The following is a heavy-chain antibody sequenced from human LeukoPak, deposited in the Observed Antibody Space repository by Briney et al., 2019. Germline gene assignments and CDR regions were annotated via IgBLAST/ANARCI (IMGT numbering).Heavy chain of an antibody. J-gene: IGHJ4*02. CDR3: ARGKRDSSGYYYPFDY. V-gene: IGHV3-53*01. CDR1: GFTVSSDY. CDR2: IYSGGTT. Sequence: GGSLRLSCAASGFTVSSDYISWVRRAPGKGLEYVSVIYSGGTTYYAASVKGRFSISRDNSKNTVYLQMNNLRAEDTAVYYCARGKRDSSGYYYPFDYWGQGTLVTVSS. D-gene: IGHD3-22*01.